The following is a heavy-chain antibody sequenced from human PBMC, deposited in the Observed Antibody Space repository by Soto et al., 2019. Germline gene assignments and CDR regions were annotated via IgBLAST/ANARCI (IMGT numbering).Heavy chain of an antibody. J-gene: IGHJ4*02. CDR3: ARVRDYYDSSGYYYEFDY. CDR2: ISSSSSYI. CDR1: GFTFSSYS. D-gene: IGHD3-22*01. V-gene: IGHV3-21*01. Sequence: GGSLRLSCAASGFTFSSYSMNWVRQAPGKGLEWVSSISSSSSYIYYADSVKGRFTISRDNAKNSLYLQMNSLRAEDTAVYYCARVRDYYDSSGYYYEFDYWGQGTLVTVSS.